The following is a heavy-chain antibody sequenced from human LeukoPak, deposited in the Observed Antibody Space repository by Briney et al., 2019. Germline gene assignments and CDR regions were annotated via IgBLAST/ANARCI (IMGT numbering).Heavy chain of an antibody. CDR3: AKGQYNWNDEEGADY. J-gene: IGHJ4*02. D-gene: IGHD1-20*01. V-gene: IGHV3-30*18. CDR1: GFTFSSYG. Sequence: TGGSLRLSCAASGFTFSSYGMHWVRQAPGKGLEWVAVISYDGSNKYYADSVKGRFTISRDNSKNTLYLQMNSLRAEDTAVYYCAKGQYNWNDEEGADYWGQGTLVTVSS. CDR2: ISYDGSNK.